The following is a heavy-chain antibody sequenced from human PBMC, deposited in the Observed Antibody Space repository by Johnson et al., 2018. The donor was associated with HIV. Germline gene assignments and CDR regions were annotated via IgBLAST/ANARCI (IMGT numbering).Heavy chain of an antibody. CDR3: TTQQRADAFDI. V-gene: IGHV3-30-3*01. CDR1: GFSFSDHF. CDR2: ISYDGSNK. D-gene: IGHD6-13*01. Sequence: QMHLVESGGGVVWPVGSLRLSCVGSGFSFSDHFMDWVRQAPGKGLEWVAVISYDGSNKYYADSVKGRFTISRDNSKNTLYLQMNSLKTEDTAVYYCTTQQRADAFDIWGQGTMVTVSS. J-gene: IGHJ3*02.